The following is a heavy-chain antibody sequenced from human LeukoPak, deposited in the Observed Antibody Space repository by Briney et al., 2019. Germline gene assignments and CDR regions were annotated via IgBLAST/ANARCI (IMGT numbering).Heavy chain of an antibody. CDR3: ARHVGIVSPRDV. V-gene: IGHV5-10-1*01. CDR1: GYTFTSCW. Sequence: GESLKISCKAPGYTFTSCWISWVRQMPGKGLEWMGKIDPSDSYTNYSPSFQGHVTISADKSISTVYLQWSSLKASDAAMYYCARHVGIVSPRDVWGQGTTVTVSS. CDR2: IDPSDSYT. J-gene: IGHJ6*02. D-gene: IGHD2/OR15-2a*01.